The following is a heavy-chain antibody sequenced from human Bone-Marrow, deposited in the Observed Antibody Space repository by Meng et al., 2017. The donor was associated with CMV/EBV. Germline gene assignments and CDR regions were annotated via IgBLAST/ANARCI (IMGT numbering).Heavy chain of an antibody. V-gene: IGHV4-38-2*02. D-gene: IGHD3-3*01. J-gene: IGHJ1*01. CDR3: ASRGGGYYDFWSGYWAEYVQH. CDR1: GYSISSGYY. Sequence: SETLSLTCTVSGYSISSGYYWGWIRQPPGKGLEWIGSIYHSGSTYYNPSLKSRVTISVDTSKNQFSLKLSSVTAADTAVYYCASRGGGYYDFWSGYWAEYVQHWGQGTLVTVPS. CDR2: IYHSGST.